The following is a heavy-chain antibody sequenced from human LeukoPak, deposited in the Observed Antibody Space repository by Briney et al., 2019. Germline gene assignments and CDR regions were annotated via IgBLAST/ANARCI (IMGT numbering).Heavy chain of an antibody. J-gene: IGHJ5*02. V-gene: IGHV3-23*01. CDR1: GFTFSSYA. D-gene: IGHD3-10*01. CDR3: TTVLLLWFGEFPARFDP. CDR2: ISGSGGST. Sequence: PGGSLRLSCAASGFTFSSYAMSWVRQAPGKGLEWVSAISGSGGSTYYADSVKGRFTISRDNSKNTLYLQMNSLRAGDTAVYYCTTVLLLWFGEFPARFDPWGQGTLVTVSS.